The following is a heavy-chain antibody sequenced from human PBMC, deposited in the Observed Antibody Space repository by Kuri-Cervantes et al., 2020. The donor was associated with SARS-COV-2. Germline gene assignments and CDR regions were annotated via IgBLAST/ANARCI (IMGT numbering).Heavy chain of an antibody. CDR3: AKDLMVTTSHYYYYYMDV. CDR1: GSTFSSYA. Sequence: GESLKISCAASGSTFSSYAMHWVRQAPGKGLEWVAVIRYDGSNKYYADSVKGRFTISRDNSKNTLYLQMNSLRAEDTAVYYCAKDLMVTTSHYYYYYMDVWGKGTTGTGSS. CDR2: IRYDGSNK. V-gene: IGHV3-30*02. D-gene: IGHD2-8*01. J-gene: IGHJ6*03.